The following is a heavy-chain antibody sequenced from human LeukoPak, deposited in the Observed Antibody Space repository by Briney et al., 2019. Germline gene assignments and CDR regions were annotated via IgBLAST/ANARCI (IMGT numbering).Heavy chain of an antibody. V-gene: IGHV6-1*01. J-gene: IGHJ4*02. CDR3: ARDLGTSGWYTFDY. D-gene: IGHD6-19*01. CDR1: GDSVASNNGA. CDR2: TYYRSKWYN. Sequence: SQTLSLTCAISGDSVASNNGAWNWIRQSPSRGLEWLGRTYYRSKWYNDYAIPMKGRISINPDTSKNQFSLQVNSVTPEDTAIYYCARDLGTSGWYTFDYWGQRTPVTVSS.